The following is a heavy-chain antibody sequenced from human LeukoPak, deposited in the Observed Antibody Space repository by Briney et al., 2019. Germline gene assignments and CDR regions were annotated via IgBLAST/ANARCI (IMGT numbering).Heavy chain of an antibody. CDR1: GFTFSSYE. CDR3: ARDPVYSRGCPDY. J-gene: IGHJ4*02. D-gene: IGHD6-19*01. V-gene: IGHV3-48*03. CDR2: ITSSGSKT. Sequence: GGSLRHSLAASGFTFSSYEMNWVRQAPGKGLEWLSYITSSGSKTYYADSVKGRFTISRDNAKNSLYLQMNSLRAEDTAVYYCARDPVYSRGCPDYWGQGPLVTVSS.